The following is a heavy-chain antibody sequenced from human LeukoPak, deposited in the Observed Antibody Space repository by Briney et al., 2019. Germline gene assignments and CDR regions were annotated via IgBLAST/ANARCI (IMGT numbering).Heavy chain of an antibody. V-gene: IGHV3-15*01. CDR2: IKSKTDGGTT. J-gene: IGHJ4*02. D-gene: IGHD5-24*01. Sequence: GGSLRLSCAASGFTFSSYSMNWVRQAPGKGLEWVGRIKSKTDGGTTDYAAPVKGRFTISRDDSKNTLYLQMNSLKTEDTAVYYCSTDRRDGYNTEGPYYFDYWGQGTLVTVSS. CDR1: GFTFSSYS. CDR3: STDRRDGYNTEGPYYFDY.